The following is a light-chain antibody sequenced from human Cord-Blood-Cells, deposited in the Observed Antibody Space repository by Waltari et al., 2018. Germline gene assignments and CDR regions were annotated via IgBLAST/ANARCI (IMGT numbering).Light chain of an antibody. CDR2: SNN. V-gene: IGLV1-44*01. Sequence: QSVLTQPPSASGTPGQRATISCSGSSSNIGSNTVNWNQQLPGTAPKPLIESNNHGPSGCPDRFSGSKSGTSASLAISGLQSEDEADYYCAAWDDSLNGYVFGTGTKVTVL. J-gene: IGLJ1*01. CDR3: AAWDDSLNGYV. CDR1: SSNIGSNT.